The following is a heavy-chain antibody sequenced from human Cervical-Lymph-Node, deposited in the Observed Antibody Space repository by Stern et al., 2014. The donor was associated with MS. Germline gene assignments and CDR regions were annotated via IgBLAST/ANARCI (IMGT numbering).Heavy chain of an antibody. V-gene: IGHV3-7*01. Sequence: EVHLVESGGGLVQPGGSLRLSCTVSGFNFRFYWMSWVRQAPGKGLEWVANIKQDGSEGYYVDSVKGRFTISRDNAKNLLYLQMSSLRVEDTAVYYCARDRSNYYFDYWGQGSLVTVSS. CDR1: GFNFRFYW. CDR2: IKQDGSEG. CDR3: ARDRSNYYFDY. D-gene: IGHD3-10*01. J-gene: IGHJ4*02.